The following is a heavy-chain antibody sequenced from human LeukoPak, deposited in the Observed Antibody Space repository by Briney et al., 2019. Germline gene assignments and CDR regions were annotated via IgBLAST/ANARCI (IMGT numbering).Heavy chain of an antibody. J-gene: IGHJ4*02. V-gene: IGHV4-4*07. CDR2: IYTSGST. D-gene: IGHD6-19*01. Sequence: SETLSLTCTVSGGSISSYYWSWIRQPAGKGLVWIGRIYTSGSTNYNPSLKSRVTMSVDTSKNQFSLKLSSLTAADTAVYYCARDGLAVASFDYWGQGTLGTVSS. CDR3: ARDGLAVASFDY. CDR1: GGSISSYY.